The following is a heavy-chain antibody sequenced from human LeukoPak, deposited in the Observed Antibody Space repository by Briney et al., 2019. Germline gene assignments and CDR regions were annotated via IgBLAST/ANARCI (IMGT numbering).Heavy chain of an antibody. CDR1: GFTFSTSW. J-gene: IGHJ4*02. Sequence: GGSLRLSCAASGFTFSTSWMAWVRQAPGKGLEWVAVISYDGSNKYYADSVKGRFTISRDNSKNTLYLQMNSLRAEDTAVYYCAKEGYSGYVYWGQGTLVTVSS. CDR3: AKEGYSGYVY. CDR2: ISYDGSNK. D-gene: IGHD5-12*01. V-gene: IGHV3-30*18.